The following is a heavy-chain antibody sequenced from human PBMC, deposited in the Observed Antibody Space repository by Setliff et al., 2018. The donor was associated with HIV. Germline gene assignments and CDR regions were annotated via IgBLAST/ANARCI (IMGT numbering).Heavy chain of an antibody. CDR2: IIHSGGT. CDR1: GGSFSGYY. J-gene: IGHJ4*02. Sequence: SETLSLTCAVYGGSFSGYYWTWIRQPPGRGLEWIGEIIHSGGTNNNRSLKSRVTISVDTSKNQFSLNLSSVTAADTAVYYCARGGLGVVGAIDYWSQGTLVTVSS. V-gene: IGHV4-34*01. CDR3: ARGGLGVVGAIDY. D-gene: IGHD2-15*01.